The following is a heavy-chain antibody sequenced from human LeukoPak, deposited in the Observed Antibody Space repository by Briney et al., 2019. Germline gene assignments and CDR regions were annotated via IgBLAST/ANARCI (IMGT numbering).Heavy chain of an antibody. D-gene: IGHD2-8*02. V-gene: IGHV3-74*01. Sequence: GGSLRLSCAASGFTFSSYWMHWVRQAPGKGLVWVSRINSDGSSTSYADSVKGRFTISRDNAKNTLYLQMNRLRAEDTAVYYCARDEITGRYYYYYMDVWGKGTTVTVSS. J-gene: IGHJ6*03. CDR2: INSDGSST. CDR1: GFTFSSYW. CDR3: ARDEITGRYYYYYMDV.